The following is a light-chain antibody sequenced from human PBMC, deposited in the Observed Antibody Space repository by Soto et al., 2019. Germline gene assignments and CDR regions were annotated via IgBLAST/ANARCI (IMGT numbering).Light chain of an antibody. J-gene: IGLJ2*01. CDR2: GNT. Sequence: QSVLTQPPSVSGAPGQRVTITCTGSSSNIGAGYDLHWYQQVPGTAPKLLIYGNTNRPSGVPDRFSGSKSGTSASLAITGLQAEDEADYYCQSYDSSLSGVVFGGGTKLTVL. V-gene: IGLV1-40*01. CDR1: SSNIGAGYD. CDR3: QSYDSSLSGVV.